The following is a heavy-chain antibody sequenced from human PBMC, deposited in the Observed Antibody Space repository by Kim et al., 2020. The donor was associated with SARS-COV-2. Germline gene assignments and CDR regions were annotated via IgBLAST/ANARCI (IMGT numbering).Heavy chain of an antibody. D-gene: IGHD3-22*01. J-gene: IGHJ6*02. Sequence: GGSLRLSCAASGFTFSSYGMHWVRQAPGKGLEWVAVISYDGSNKYYADSVKGRFTISRDNSKNTLYLQMNSLRAEDTAVYYCAKDQDSSAGMDVWGQGTTVTVSS. V-gene: IGHV3-30*18. CDR2: ISYDGSNK. CDR3: AKDQDSSAGMDV. CDR1: GFTFSSYG.